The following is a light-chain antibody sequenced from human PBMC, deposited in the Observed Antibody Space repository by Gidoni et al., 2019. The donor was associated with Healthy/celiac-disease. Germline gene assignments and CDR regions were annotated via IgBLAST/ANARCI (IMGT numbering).Light chain of an antibody. Sequence: MVLTQSPLSLPVTPGEPASFSCRSSQSPLHSNGFTYLDWYLQKPGQSPQLLISLGSHRASGVPDRCSGSGSGRDVTLKISRGEAEDVGVYYCRQARQTPSLTFGGGTKVEIK. CDR3: RQARQTPSLT. V-gene: IGKV2-28*01. CDR2: LGS. CDR1: QSPLHSNGFTY. J-gene: IGKJ4*01.